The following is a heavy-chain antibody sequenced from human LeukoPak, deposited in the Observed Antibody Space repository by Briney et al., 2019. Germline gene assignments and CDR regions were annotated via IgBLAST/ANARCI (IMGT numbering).Heavy chain of an antibody. J-gene: IGHJ3*02. CDR3: ERITMVRGVKPDAFDI. D-gene: IGHD3-10*01. V-gene: IGHV3-23*01. Sequence: GGSLRLSCAASGLTFSSSAMSWVRQAQGKGLEWVSAISGSGGSTYYADSVKGRFTISRDNSKNTLYLQMNSLRAEDTAVYYCERITMVRGVKPDAFDIWGQGTMVTVSS. CDR1: GLTFSSSA. CDR2: ISGSGGST.